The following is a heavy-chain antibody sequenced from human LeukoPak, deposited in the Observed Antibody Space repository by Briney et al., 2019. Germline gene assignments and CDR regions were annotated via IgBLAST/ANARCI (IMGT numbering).Heavy chain of an antibody. CDR2: ISAYNGNT. CDR3: ATGNPKRYFDWLCPLDD. CDR1: GYTFTSYG. J-gene: IGHJ4*02. D-gene: IGHD3-9*01. V-gene: IGHV1-18*01. Sequence: GASVKVSCKASGYTFTSYGISWVRQAPGQGLEWMGWISAYNGNTNYAQKLQGRVTLTEDISTDTAYMELSSLRSEDTAVYYCATGNPKRYFDWLCPLDDWGQGTLVIVSS.